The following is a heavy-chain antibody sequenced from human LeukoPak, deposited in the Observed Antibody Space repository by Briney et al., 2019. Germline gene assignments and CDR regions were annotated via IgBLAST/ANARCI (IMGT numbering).Heavy chain of an antibody. Sequence: ASVKVSCKASGYTFTSYAMNWVRQATGQGLEWMGWMNPNSGNTGYAQKFQGRVTITRNTSISTAYMELSSLRSEDTAVYYCAFRGVATRAFDYWGQGTLVTVSS. CDR3: AFRGVATRAFDY. J-gene: IGHJ4*02. CDR2: MNPNSGNT. V-gene: IGHV1-8*03. D-gene: IGHD5-24*01. CDR1: GYTFTSYA.